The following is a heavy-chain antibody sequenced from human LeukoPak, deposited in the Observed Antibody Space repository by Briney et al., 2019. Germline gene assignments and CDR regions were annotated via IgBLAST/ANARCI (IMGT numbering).Heavy chain of an antibody. Sequence: GESLQISCQGSGYTFTNYYIGWVRPMPGKGLEWMGIISPGDSEARYSPSFQGQVTISADKSISTAYLRWSSLKASDSAIYYCARRYCSSTSCNPYFFDFWGQGTLVTVSS. D-gene: IGHD2-2*01. CDR2: ISPGDSEA. CDR3: ARRYCSSTSCNPYFFDF. V-gene: IGHV5-51*01. J-gene: IGHJ4*02. CDR1: GYTFTNYY.